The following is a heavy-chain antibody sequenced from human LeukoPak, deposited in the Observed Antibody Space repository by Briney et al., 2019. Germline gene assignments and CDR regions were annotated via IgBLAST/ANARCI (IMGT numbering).Heavy chain of an antibody. J-gene: IGHJ4*02. CDR3: ARGLGYSGYAYEGYFDY. D-gene: IGHD5-12*01. CDR2: IYYSGST. CDR1: GGSISSGDYY. V-gene: IGHV4-30-4*01. Sequence: PSQTLSLTCTVSGGSISSGDYYWSWIRQPPGKGLEWIGYIYYSGSTYYNPSLKSRVTISVDTSKNQFSLKLSSVTAADTAVYYCARGLGYSGYAYEGYFDYWGQGTLVTVSS.